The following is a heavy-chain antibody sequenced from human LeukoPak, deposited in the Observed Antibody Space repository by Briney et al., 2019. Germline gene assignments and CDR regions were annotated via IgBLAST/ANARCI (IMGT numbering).Heavy chain of an antibody. D-gene: IGHD5-12*01. CDR3: ARGSNDGYETFDY. J-gene: IGHJ4*02. V-gene: IGHV4-34*01. CDR2: INHSGST. Sequence: PSETLSLTCAVYGGSFSGYYWSWIRQPPGKGLEWIGEINHSGSTNYNPSLKSRVTISVDTSKNQFSLKLSFVTAADTAVYYCARGSNDGYETFDYWGQGTLVTVSS. CDR1: GGSFSGYY.